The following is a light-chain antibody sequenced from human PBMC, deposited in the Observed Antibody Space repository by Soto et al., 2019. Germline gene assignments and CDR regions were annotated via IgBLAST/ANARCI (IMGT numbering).Light chain of an antibody. CDR2: EVS. CDR1: SSDVGGYNY. V-gene: IGLV2-8*01. Sequence: QSALTQPPSASGSPGQSVTISCTGTSSDVGGYNYVSWYQQHPGKAPKLMIYEVSKRPSGVPDRFSGSKSGNTASLTVSGLRTEDEAHYYCCSYDVSNVVLFGGGTKVTVL. J-gene: IGLJ3*02. CDR3: CSYDVSNVVL.